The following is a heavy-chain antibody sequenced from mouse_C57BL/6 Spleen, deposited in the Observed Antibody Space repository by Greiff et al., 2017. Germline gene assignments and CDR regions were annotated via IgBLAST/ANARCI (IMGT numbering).Heavy chain of an antibody. Sequence: QVQLQQSGAELVRPGSSVKLSCKASGYTFTSYWMHWVKQRPIQGLEWIGNIDPSDRETHYNQKFKDKATLTVDKSSSTAYMQLSSLTSEDSAVYYCATAQATDYAMDYWGQGTSVTVSS. CDR2: IDPSDRET. CDR3: ATAQATDYAMDY. D-gene: IGHD3-2*02. J-gene: IGHJ4*01. CDR1: GYTFTSYW. V-gene: IGHV1-52*01.